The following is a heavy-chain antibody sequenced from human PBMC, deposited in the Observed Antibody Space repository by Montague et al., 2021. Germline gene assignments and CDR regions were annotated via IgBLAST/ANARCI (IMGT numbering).Heavy chain of an antibody. J-gene: IGHJ6*03. CDR3: ARDTVGASGYFYYYYMDV. CDR1: GDSINTYS. Sequence: SETLSLTCTVFGDSINTYSWSWIRQPAGKGLEWIGRLSNGGSTNSNPSLKSRVSMSVDTSKNQFSLKLSSVTAADTAVYLCARDTVGASGYFYYYYMDVWGRGTTVTVSS. CDR2: LSNGGST. D-gene: IGHD1-26*01. V-gene: IGHV4-4*07.